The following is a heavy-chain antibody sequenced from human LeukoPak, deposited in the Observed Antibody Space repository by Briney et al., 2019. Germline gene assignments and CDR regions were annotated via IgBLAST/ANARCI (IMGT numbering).Heavy chain of an antibody. CDR3: AKAFSGGVGPTPPPH. J-gene: IGHJ4*02. CDR2: ISGSGGST. Sequence: PGGSLRLSCAASGFTFSSYAMSWVRQAPGKGLEWVSAISGSGGSTYYADSVKGRFTISRDNSKNTLYLQMNSLRAEDTAVYYGAKAFSGGVGPTPPPHGGKEPRVTVSS. D-gene: IGHD1-26*01. V-gene: IGHV3-23*01. CDR1: GFTFSSYA.